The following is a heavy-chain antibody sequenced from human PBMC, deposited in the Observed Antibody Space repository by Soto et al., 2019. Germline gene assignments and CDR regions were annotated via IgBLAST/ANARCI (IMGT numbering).Heavy chain of an antibody. D-gene: IGHD3-22*01. CDR1: GYKFINRY. V-gene: IGHV1-46*01. CDR3: ARDSSASATGYSFDY. J-gene: IGHJ4*02. Sequence: QVQLVQSGAEVKKPGASVKVSCKASGYKFINRYIHWVRQAPGVGLEWMGMINPNGGGTDYAQKFQGIVTMTTDTYASTVHMELSSLRSEDTAVYFCARDSSASATGYSFDYWAQGTLVTVSS. CDR2: INPNGGGT.